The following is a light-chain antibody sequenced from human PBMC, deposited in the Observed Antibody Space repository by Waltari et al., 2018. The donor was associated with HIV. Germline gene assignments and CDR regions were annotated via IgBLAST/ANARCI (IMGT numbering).Light chain of an antibody. CDR3: QQYGSSPG. V-gene: IGKV3-20*01. Sequence: TQSPGTLSLSPGERATLSCRASQSVSSSYLAWYQQKPGQAPRVLIYGASSRATGIPDRFSGSGSGTDFTLTISRLEPEDFAVYYCQQYGSSPGFGGGTKVEIK. CDR2: GAS. J-gene: IGKJ4*01. CDR1: QSVSSSY.